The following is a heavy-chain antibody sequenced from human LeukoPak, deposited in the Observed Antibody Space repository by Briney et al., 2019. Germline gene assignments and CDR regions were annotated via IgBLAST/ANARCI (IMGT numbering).Heavy chain of an antibody. Sequence: PSETLSLTCAVYGGSFSGYYWSWIRQPPGKGLEWIGEINHSGSTNYNPSLKSRVTISVDTSRDQFSLKLNSVTAADTAVYYCAKSNGYGLIDIWGQGTMVTVSS. J-gene: IGHJ3*02. V-gene: IGHV4-34*01. D-gene: IGHD3-10*01. CDR1: GGSFSGYY. CDR3: AKSNGYGLIDI. CDR2: INHSGST.